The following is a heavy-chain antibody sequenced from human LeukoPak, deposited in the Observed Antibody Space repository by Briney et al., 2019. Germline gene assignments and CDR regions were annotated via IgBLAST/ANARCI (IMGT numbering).Heavy chain of an antibody. CDR3: ARRYYDSSGYYGYAFDI. D-gene: IGHD3-22*01. Sequence: SVKVSCKASGGTFSSYATSWVRQAPGQGLEWMGGIIPIFGTANYAQKFQGRVTVTADESTSTAYMELSSLRSEDTAVYYCARRYYDSSGYYGYAFDIWGQGTMVTVSS. V-gene: IGHV1-69*13. CDR1: GGTFSSYA. CDR2: IIPIFGTA. J-gene: IGHJ3*02.